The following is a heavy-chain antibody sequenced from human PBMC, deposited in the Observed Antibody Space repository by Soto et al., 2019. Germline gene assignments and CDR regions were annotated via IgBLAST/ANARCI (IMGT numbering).Heavy chain of an antibody. CDR2: ISGSGDST. Sequence: EVQLLESGGGLVQPGGSLRLSCAASGFTFSSYAMSWVRQAPGQGLEWVSVISGSGDSTYYADSVRGRFTISRDNSKNTLYLQMNSLRAAETAVYYWAKDRDWAVAGPTTFYGMDVWGQGTTVTVSS. CDR3: AKDRDWAVAGPTTFYGMDV. J-gene: IGHJ6*02. D-gene: IGHD6-13*01. CDR1: GFTFSSYA. V-gene: IGHV3-23*01.